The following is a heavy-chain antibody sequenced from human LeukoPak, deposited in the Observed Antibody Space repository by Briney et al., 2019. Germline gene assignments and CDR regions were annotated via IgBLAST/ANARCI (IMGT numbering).Heavy chain of an antibody. Sequence: GASVKVSCKASEYTFTSYYMHWVRQAPGQGREWVGWINPNSGGTSYSQKFQGRVTMTRDTSISTAYMDLSRLSSDDTAVYYCAGGVTARGFYYYMDVWGKGTTVTISS. V-gene: IGHV1-2*02. J-gene: IGHJ6*03. D-gene: IGHD2-21*02. CDR1: EYTFTSYY. CDR2: INPNSGGT. CDR3: AGGVTARGFYYYMDV.